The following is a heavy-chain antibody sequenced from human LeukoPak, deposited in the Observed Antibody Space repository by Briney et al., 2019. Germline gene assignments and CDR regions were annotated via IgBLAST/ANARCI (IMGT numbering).Heavy chain of an antibody. CDR2: ISSSSSYI. Sequence: GGSLRLSCAASGFTFSSYSMNWVRQAPGEGLEWVSSISSSSSYIYHADSVKGRFTISRDNAKNSLYLQMNSLRAEDTAVYYCARDYYDSSGYFDYWGQGTLVTVSS. V-gene: IGHV3-21*01. CDR1: GFTFSSYS. D-gene: IGHD3-22*01. CDR3: ARDYYDSSGYFDY. J-gene: IGHJ4*02.